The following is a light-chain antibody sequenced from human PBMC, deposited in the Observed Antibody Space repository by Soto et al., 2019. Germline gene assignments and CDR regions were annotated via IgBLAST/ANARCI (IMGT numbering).Light chain of an antibody. CDR2: WAS. Sequence: DIVMTQSPDSMAVSLGERATINCKSSQSVLYSSDNKYYLAWDQDKPGQPPHLLIYWASTRASGVPDRFSGSGSGEDFTLTSSILQAEDVAFYYCQQYYSTLTFGGGTKVEIK. V-gene: IGKV4-1*01. CDR1: QSVLYSSDNKYY. J-gene: IGKJ4*01. CDR3: QQYYSTLT.